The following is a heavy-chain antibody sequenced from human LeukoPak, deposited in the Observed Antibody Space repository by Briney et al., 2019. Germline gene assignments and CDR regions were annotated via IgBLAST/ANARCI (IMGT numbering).Heavy chain of an antibody. CDR1: GFTFSSYA. J-gene: IGHJ3*02. V-gene: IGHV3-23*01. Sequence: GGSLRPSCAASGFTFSSYAMSWVRQAPGKGLEWVSAISGSGGSTYYADSVKDRFTISRDNSKNTLYLQMNSLRAEDTAVYYCAKVLLSHGGAFDIWGQGTMVTVSS. CDR3: AKVLLSHGGAFDI. CDR2: ISGSGGST.